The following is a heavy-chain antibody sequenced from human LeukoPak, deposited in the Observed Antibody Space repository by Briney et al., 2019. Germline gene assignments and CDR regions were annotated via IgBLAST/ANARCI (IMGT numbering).Heavy chain of an antibody. D-gene: IGHD2-2*01. CDR3: ARHGRYCSSTSCYYFDY. CDR2: IFYSGNT. V-gene: IGHV4-39*01. CDR1: GGSISSSSYY. J-gene: IGHJ4*02. Sequence: SETLSLTCTVSGGSISSSSYYWGWIRQPPGKGLEWIGSIFYSGNTYYNPSLKSRVTISVDTSKNQFSLKLSSVTAADTAVYYCARHGRYCSSTSCYYFDYWGQGTLVTVSS.